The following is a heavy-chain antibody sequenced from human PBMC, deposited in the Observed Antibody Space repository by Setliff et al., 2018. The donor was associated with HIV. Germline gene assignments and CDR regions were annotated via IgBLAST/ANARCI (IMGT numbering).Heavy chain of an antibody. CDR1: GGTFRKYS. CDR3: ARDDNYYDMGSILSDWFFDL. V-gene: IGHV1-69*13. J-gene: IGHJ2*01. Sequence: SVKVSCKASGGTFRKYSISWVRQAPGQGLEWVGGIIPMFGSTTYAQKFQDRVTITADESKDTVEMELSSLTSEDTAVYYCARDDNYYDMGSILSDWFFDLWDRGTLVTVSS. D-gene: IGHD3-22*01. CDR2: IIPMFGST.